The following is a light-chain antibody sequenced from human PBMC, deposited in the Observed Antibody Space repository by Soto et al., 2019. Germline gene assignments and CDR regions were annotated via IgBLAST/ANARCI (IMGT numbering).Light chain of an antibody. Sequence: SPSTLSGSIGDRVTITCRASQTISSWLAWYQQKPGKAPKLLIYKASTLKSGVPSRFSGSGSGTEFTLTISSLQPDDFATYYCQHYNSYSEAFGQGTKVDIK. CDR3: QHYNSYSEA. CDR1: QTISSW. J-gene: IGKJ1*01. CDR2: KAS. V-gene: IGKV1-5*03.